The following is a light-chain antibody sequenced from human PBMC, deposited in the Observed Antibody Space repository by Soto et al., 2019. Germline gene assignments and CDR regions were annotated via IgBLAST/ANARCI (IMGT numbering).Light chain of an antibody. Sequence: PGERATRSCRASQSVTSNYLAWYQQKPGQAPRLLIHGASSRATGIPDRFSGSGSGTDFTLTISRLEPEDFVVYYCQQYSMSPLTFGGGTKVDIK. J-gene: IGKJ4*01. V-gene: IGKV3-20*01. CDR3: QQYSMSPLT. CDR1: QSVTSNY. CDR2: GAS.